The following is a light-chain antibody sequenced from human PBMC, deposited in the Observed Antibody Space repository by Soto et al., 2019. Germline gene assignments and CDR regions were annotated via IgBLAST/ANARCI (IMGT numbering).Light chain of an antibody. CDR2: EVS. V-gene: IGLV2-23*02. CDR1: SSDVGSYNL. CDR3: FSYSGSSTYVV. J-gene: IGLJ2*01. Sequence: QSALTQPASVSGSPGQSITISCTGTSSDVGSYNLVSWYQQHPRKAPKLMIYEVSKRPSGVSNRFSGSKSGNTASLTISGLQAEDEADYYYFSYSGSSTYVVFGGGTQLTVL.